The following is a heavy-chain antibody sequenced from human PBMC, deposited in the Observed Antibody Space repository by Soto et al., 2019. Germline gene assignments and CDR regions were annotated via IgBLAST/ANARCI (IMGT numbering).Heavy chain of an antibody. D-gene: IGHD3-16*01. V-gene: IGHV3-15*01. CDR1: GFTFSNLW. CDR2: IKSNVNGGTT. J-gene: IGHJ3*01. CDR3: TTDRPFTGGGVGVT. Sequence: EVQLVESGGGLIKPGGSLRLSCVASGFTFSNLWMTWGRQAPGKGLEGVGRIKSNVNGGTTDYAAPVKGRFTISRDDSKDSLYLEMNSLKSEDIAVYYCTTDRPFTGGGVGVTWGQGTMVTVSS.